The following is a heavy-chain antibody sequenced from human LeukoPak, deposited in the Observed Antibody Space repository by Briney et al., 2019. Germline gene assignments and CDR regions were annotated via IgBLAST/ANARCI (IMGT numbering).Heavy chain of an antibody. V-gene: IGHV3-30*02. Sequence: HGGSLRLSCAASGFTFTSFGMHWVRQAPGKGLEWVAFIRNDGDVIYYAESVKGRFTISRDNSKNTVYLQLNSLRAEDTAVYYCAKDSMSIKALIPWDYWGQGTLVTVSP. D-gene: IGHD2-21*01. CDR2: IRNDGDVI. CDR3: AKDSMSIKALIPWDY. J-gene: IGHJ4*02. CDR1: GFTFTSFG.